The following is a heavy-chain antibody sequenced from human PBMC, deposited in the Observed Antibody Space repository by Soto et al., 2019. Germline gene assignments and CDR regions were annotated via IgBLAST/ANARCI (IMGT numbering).Heavy chain of an antibody. CDR2: INPNSGAT. Sequence: QVQLVQSGAEVKKPGASVKVSCKASGYTFTGYFMHWVRQAPGQGLEWMGWINPNSGATKYAQKFQGRVTLPRDTSINTAYMELSMLRSDDTAIYFCARGGGTILAPLPWGQGTLVTVSS. CDR1: GYTFTGYF. V-gene: IGHV1-2*02. D-gene: IGHD3-10*01. J-gene: IGHJ5*02. CDR3: ARGGGTILAPLP.